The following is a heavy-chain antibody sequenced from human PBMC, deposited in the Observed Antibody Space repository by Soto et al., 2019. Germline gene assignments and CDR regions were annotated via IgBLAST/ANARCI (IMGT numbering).Heavy chain of an antibody. Sequence: PGGSPRLSCAVSGFTFSNYEMNWVRQAPGKGLEWVSYIGTSGRTIYYADSVRGRFTISRDNAKNSLYLQMNSLRAEDTAVYYCARDPAIYSGKFDYGLDVWGQGTTVTVSS. CDR2: IGTSGRTI. CDR3: ARDPAIYSGKFDYGLDV. CDR1: GFTFSNYE. V-gene: IGHV3-48*03. D-gene: IGHD4-4*01. J-gene: IGHJ6*02.